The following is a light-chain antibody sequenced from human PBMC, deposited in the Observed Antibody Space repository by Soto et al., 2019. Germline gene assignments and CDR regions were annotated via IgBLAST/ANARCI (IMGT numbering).Light chain of an antibody. CDR3: QKYDRAPFT. J-gene: IGKJ3*01. V-gene: IGKV1-27*01. CDR1: QGISNY. Sequence: DIQMTQSPSSLSAYLGDRVTITCRASQGISNYLAWYQQKPGRLPKLLLFGASTLQSGVPARFSGSGSGTLFTLTINGLLPEDVATYYCQKYDRAPFTFGPGTKVAIK. CDR2: GAS.